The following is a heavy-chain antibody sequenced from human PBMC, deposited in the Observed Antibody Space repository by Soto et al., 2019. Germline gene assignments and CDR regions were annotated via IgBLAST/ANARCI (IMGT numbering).Heavy chain of an antibody. Sequence: PGGSLRLSCAASGFTFSSYAMHWVRQAPGKGLEWVAVISYDGSNKYYADSVKGRFTISRDNSKNTLYLQMNSLRAEDTAVYYCARPVSGYSSSGVDYYGMDVWGQGTTVTVSS. D-gene: IGHD6-13*01. CDR2: ISYDGSNK. CDR3: ARPVSGYSSSGVDYYGMDV. CDR1: GFTFSSYA. V-gene: IGHV3-30-3*01. J-gene: IGHJ6*02.